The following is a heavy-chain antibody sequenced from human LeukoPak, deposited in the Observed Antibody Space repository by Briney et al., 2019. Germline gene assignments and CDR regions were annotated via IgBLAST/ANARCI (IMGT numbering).Heavy chain of an antibody. D-gene: IGHD4-23*01. V-gene: IGHV1-69*13. CDR3: ARGDYGGSIDY. J-gene: IGHJ4*02. Sequence: ASVKVSCKASGGTFSSYAISWVRQAPGQGLEWMGGIIPIFGTANYAQKFQGRVTITADESTSTAYMELRSLRSDDTAVYYCARGDYGGSIDYWGQGTLVTVSS. CDR1: GGTFSSYA. CDR2: IIPIFGTA.